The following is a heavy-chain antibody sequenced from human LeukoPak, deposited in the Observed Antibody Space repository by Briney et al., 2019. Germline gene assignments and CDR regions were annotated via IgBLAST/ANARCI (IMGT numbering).Heavy chain of an antibody. J-gene: IGHJ5*02. CDR3: ARDSPVTAGPFDP. CDR1: GITFSSFG. V-gene: IGHV3-33*01. CDR2: IWFDGGNE. Sequence: PGGSLRRSCVASGITFSSFGMHWVRQAPGKGLEWVAFIWFDGGNEYYTDSVKGRFTISRDNSKKTLYLQMNSLRAEDTAVYYCARDSPVTAGPFDPWGQGTLVTVSS. D-gene: IGHD4-11*01.